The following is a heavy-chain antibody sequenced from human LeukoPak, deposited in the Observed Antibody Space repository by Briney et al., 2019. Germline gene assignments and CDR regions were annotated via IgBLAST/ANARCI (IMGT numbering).Heavy chain of an antibody. CDR2: IWYDGSNK. CDR1: GFTFSSYG. CDR3: ATRGSDTVTAFDY. V-gene: IGHV3-33*01. J-gene: IGHJ4*02. D-gene: IGHD4-17*01. Sequence: PGGSLRLSCAASGFTFSSYGMHWVRQAPGKGLEWVAVIWYDGSNKYYADPVKGRFTISRGNSKNTLYLQMNSLRAEDTAVYYCATRGSDTVTAFDYWGQGTLVTVSS.